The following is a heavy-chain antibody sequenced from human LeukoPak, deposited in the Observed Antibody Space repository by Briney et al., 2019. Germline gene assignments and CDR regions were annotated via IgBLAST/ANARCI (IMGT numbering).Heavy chain of an antibody. CDR3: ARQHSSSWSDWFDP. CDR1: GGSISSSSYY. V-gene: IGHV4-39*01. J-gene: IGHJ5*02. CDR2: IYYSGST. D-gene: IGHD6-13*01. Sequence: SETLSLTCTVSGGSISSSSYYWGWIRQPPGKGLEWTGSIYYSGSTYYNPSLNSRVTISIDTSKNKFSLKLSSVTAAATAVYYCARQHSSSWSDWFDPWGQGTLVTVSS.